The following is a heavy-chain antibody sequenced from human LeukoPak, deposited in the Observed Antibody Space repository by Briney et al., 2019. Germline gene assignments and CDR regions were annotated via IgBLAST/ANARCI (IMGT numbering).Heavy chain of an antibody. CDR3: AREVRTTGTTNY. V-gene: IGHV3-9*01. J-gene: IGHJ4*02. CDR1: GFTFDDYA. Sequence: GRSLRLSCAASGFTFDDYAMHWVRQAPGKGLEWVSGISWNSGSIGYADSVKGRFTISRDNAKNSLYLQMNSLKAEDTAVYYCAREVRTTGTTNYWGQGTLVTVSS. CDR2: ISWNSGSI. D-gene: IGHD1-1*01.